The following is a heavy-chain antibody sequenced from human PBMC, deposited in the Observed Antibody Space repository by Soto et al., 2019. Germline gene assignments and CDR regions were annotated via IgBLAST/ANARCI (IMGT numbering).Heavy chain of an antibody. Sequence: SETLSLTCTVSGGSIGSSSYYWGWIRQPPGKGLEWIGSIYYSGTTYYNPSLKSRVTISVDTSKNQFSLKLSSVTAADTAVYYCARHRGYYDILTGYYTELNFDYWGQGTLVTVSS. D-gene: IGHD3-9*01. CDR2: IYYSGTT. V-gene: IGHV4-39*01. J-gene: IGHJ4*02. CDR3: ARHRGYYDILTGYYTELNFDY. CDR1: GGSIGSSSYY.